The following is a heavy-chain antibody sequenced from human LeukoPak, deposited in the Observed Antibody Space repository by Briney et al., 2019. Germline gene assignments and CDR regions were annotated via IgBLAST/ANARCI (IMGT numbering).Heavy chain of an antibody. CDR2: INTDGSSA. J-gene: IGHJ6*03. Sequence: GGSLRLSCTASGFTFSNYWMHWVRQAPGKGLVWVSRINTDGSSASYADSVKGRLTISRDNAKNTLFLQMNSLRAEDTAVYYCARALYDFWSGYYIANYMDVWGKGTPVTVSS. D-gene: IGHD3-3*01. V-gene: IGHV3-74*01. CDR1: GFTFSNYW. CDR3: ARALYDFWSGYYIANYMDV.